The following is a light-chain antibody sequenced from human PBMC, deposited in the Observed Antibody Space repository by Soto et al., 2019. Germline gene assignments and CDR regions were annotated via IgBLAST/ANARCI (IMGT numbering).Light chain of an antibody. J-gene: IGLJ2*01. CDR1: SSDIGGYNY. Sequence: QSALTQPRSVSGSPGQSVTISCTGTSSDIGGYNYVSWYQQHPGKAPKLMIYDVSKRPSGVPDRFSASKSGNTASLIISGLQAEDEADYYCCSYAGTYTFEVFGGGTK. CDR3: CSYAGTYTFEV. CDR2: DVS. V-gene: IGLV2-11*01.